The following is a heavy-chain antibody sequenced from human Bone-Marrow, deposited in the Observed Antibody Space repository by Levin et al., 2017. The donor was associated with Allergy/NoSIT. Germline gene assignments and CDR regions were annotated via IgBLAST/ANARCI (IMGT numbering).Heavy chain of an antibody. J-gene: IGHJ6*02. Sequence: GGSLRLSCAISGITSNNYTLTWVRQAPGKGLEWVSSIRSTGAYMHYADSVKGRFTISRDNAKKLLFLQMSSLRAEDTAMYYCASRIAAPGGLDVWGQGTTVTVSS. CDR2: IRSTGAYM. CDR1: GITSNNYT. D-gene: IGHD6-25*01. V-gene: IGHV3-21*01. CDR3: ASRIAAPGGLDV.